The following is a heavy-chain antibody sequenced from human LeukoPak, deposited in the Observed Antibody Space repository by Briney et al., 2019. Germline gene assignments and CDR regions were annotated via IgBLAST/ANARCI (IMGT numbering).Heavy chain of an antibody. J-gene: IGHJ4*02. CDR3: ARVSRGNSVGGDY. Sequence: SSETLSLTCTLSGGSLSTYFWSWIRQPQGKGLEWVGYIYYSGSTNYNPSLKSRVTISLDTSKNQFSLKLSSVTAADTAMYYCARVSRGNSVGGDYWGQGTLVTVSS. D-gene: IGHD4-23*01. CDR2: IYYSGST. V-gene: IGHV4-59*01. CDR1: GGSLSTYF.